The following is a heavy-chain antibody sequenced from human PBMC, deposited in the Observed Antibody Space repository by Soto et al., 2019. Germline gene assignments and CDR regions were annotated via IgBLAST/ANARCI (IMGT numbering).Heavy chain of an antibody. CDR3: AAGSRSSYDFWSGPFYSAFDI. CDR1: GFTFTSSA. V-gene: IGHV1-58*01. Sequence: SVKVSCKASGFTFTSSAVQWVRQSRGQRLEWIGWIVVGSGNTNYAQKFQERVTITRDMSTSTAYMELSSLRSEDTAVYYCAAGSRSSYDFWSGPFYSAFDIWGQGTMVTVSS. D-gene: IGHD3-3*01. CDR2: IVVGSGNT. J-gene: IGHJ3*02.